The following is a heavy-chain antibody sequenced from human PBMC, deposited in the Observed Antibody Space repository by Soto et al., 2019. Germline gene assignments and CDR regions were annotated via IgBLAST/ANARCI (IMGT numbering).Heavy chain of an antibody. J-gene: IGHJ5*02. CDR2: IVVGSGNT. CDR1: GFTFTSCA. V-gene: IGHV1-58*01. CDR3: AADRPDWNDFQDWFDP. D-gene: IGHD1-1*01. Sequence: SVKVSCKASGFTFTSCAVQWVRQARGQRLEWIGWIVVGSGNTNYAQKFQERVTITRDMSTSTAYMELSSLRSEDTAVYYCAADRPDWNDFQDWFDPWGQGTLVTVSS.